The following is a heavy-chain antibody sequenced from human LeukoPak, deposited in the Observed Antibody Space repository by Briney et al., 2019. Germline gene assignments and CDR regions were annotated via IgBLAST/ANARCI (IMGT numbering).Heavy chain of an antibody. V-gene: IGHV4-59*01. J-gene: IGHJ4*02. D-gene: IGHD3-10*01. CDR1: GGSISSYY. Sequence: PSETLSLTCTVSGGSISSYYWSWIRQPPGKGLEWIGYIFYSGSTSFNPSLKSRVTISVDTSKNQFSLKLSSVTAADTAVYYCARGELLSPFDYWGQGTLVTVSS. CDR2: IFYSGST. CDR3: ARGELLSPFDY.